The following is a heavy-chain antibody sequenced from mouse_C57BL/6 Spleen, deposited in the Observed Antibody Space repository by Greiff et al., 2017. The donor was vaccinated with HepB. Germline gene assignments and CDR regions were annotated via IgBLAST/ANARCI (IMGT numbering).Heavy chain of an antibody. CDR1: GFTFSDYG. Sequence: EVKLMESGGGLVKPGGSLKLSCAASGFTFSDYGMHWVRQAPEKGLEWVAYISIGSSTIYYADTVKGRFTISRDNAKNTLFLQMTSLRTEDTAMYYCARGDYYGSNYAMDYWGQGTSVTVSS. V-gene: IGHV5-17*01. D-gene: IGHD1-1*01. CDR3: ARGDYYGSNYAMDY. CDR2: ISIGSSTI. J-gene: IGHJ4*01.